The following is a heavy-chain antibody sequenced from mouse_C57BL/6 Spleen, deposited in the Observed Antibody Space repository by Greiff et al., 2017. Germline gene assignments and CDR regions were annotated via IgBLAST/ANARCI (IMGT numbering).Heavy chain of an antibody. J-gene: IGHJ3*01. CDR2: IDPSDSYT. Sequence: VQLQQPGAELVMPGASVKLSCKASGYTFTSYWMHWVKQRPGQGLEWIGEIDPSDSYTNYNQKFKGQSTLTVDKSSSTAYMQLSSLTSEDSAVYYCTYYSNYGFAYWGQGTLVTVSA. V-gene: IGHV1-69*01. D-gene: IGHD2-5*01. CDR1: GYTFTSYW. CDR3: TYYSNYGFAY.